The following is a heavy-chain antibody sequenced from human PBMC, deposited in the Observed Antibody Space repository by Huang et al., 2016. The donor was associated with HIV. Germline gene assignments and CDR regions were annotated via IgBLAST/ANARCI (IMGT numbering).Heavy chain of an antibody. CDR2: IRSKASGGTT. J-gene: IGHJ4*02. CDR1: GFTFGDYA. V-gene: IGHV3-49*03. CDR3: TRGKGALDY. D-gene: IGHD6-13*01. Sequence: EVQLVESGGGLVQPGRSLRLSCTASGFTFGDYAMSWFRQAPGKGLDWVGLIRSKASGGTTEYAASVKGIFTISRDDSKSIAYLQMNSLKTEDTAVYYCTRGKGALDYWGQGTLVTVSS.